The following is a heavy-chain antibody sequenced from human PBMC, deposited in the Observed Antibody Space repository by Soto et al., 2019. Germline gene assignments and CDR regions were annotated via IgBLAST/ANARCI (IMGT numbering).Heavy chain of an antibody. V-gene: IGHV3-23*01. CDR1: DFTFGSFA. Sequence: ESGGSLVEPGGSLRLSCAASDFTFGSFAMSWVRQAPGKGLEWVSAISGGGHITHYADSVRGRFTISRDNSKNTLSLQMTSLRAEDTAVYYCTKGNDFWTGDYYFCMDVWCKGTTLTVSS. CDR2: ISGGGHIT. J-gene: IGHJ6*03. D-gene: IGHD3-3*01. CDR3: TKGNDFWTGDYYFCMDV.